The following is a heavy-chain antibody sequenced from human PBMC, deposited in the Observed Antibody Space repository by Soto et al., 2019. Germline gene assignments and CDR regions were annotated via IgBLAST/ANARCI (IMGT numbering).Heavy chain of an antibody. CDR3: ARLWRGGYNWVVDY. J-gene: IGHJ4*02. V-gene: IGHV4-34*01. Sequence: SETLSLTCAVYGGSFSGYYWSWIRQPPGKGLEWIGEINHSGSTDYNPSLKGRVTISVDTSKNHFSLRLSSVTAADTAVYYCARLWRGGYNWVVDYWGQGTLVTVS. D-gene: IGHD5-12*01. CDR1: GGSFSGYY. CDR2: INHSGST.